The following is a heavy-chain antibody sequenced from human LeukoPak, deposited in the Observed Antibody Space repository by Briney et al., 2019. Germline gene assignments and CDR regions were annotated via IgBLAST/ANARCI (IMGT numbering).Heavy chain of an antibody. D-gene: IGHD3-10*02. CDR2: ISSSGGTT. J-gene: IGHJ6*02. CDR3: ARDLHYYVAMDV. Sequence: PGGSLRLSCLASGFTFSNYAMNWVRQAPGKGLQWVSVISSSGGTTYYADSVKGRFTISRDNSKNTLFLQLHNLRVEDTALYYCARDLHYYVAMDVWGQGTTVTVSS. CDR1: GFTFSNYA. V-gene: IGHV3-23*01.